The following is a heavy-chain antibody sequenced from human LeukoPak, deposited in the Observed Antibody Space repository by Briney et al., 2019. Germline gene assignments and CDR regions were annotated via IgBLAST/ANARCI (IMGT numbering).Heavy chain of an antibody. CDR2: IIPIFGTA. Sequence: GASVKVSCKASGGTFSGYAISWVRQAPGQGLEWMGRIIPIFGTANYAQKFQGRVTITTDESTSTAYMELSSLRSEDTAVYYCARVAFPYSSGWYYFDYWGQGTLVTVSS. CDR3: ARVAFPYSSGWYYFDY. V-gene: IGHV1-69*05. D-gene: IGHD6-19*01. J-gene: IGHJ4*02. CDR1: GGTFSGYA.